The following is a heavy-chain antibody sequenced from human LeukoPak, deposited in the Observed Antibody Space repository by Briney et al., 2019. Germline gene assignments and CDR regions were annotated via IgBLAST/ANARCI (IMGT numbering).Heavy chain of an antibody. J-gene: IGHJ4*02. CDR3: AREAIVVVPAAPENFDY. D-gene: IGHD2-2*01. V-gene: IGHV1-46*03. CDR2: INPSGGST. CDR1: GYTFTSYY. Sequence: ASVKVSCKASGYTFTSYYMHWVRQAPGQGLEWMGIINPSGGSTSYAQKFQGRVTVTRDTSTSTVYMELSSLRSEDTAVYYCAREAIVVVPAAPENFDYWGQGTLVTVSS.